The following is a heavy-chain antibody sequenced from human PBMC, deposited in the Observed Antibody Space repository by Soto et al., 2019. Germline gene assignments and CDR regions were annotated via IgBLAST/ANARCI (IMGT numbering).Heavy chain of an antibody. CDR1: GFIPSSYA. D-gene: IGHD6-13*01. Sequence: GGSLRLSCVVSGFIPSSYAMSWVRQAPGKGLEWVSGISGSGGATSYADSVKGRFTISRDNSKNTPYLQMNSLSAEDTAIYYCAKDAIMVSSSFNYFDFWGQGALVTVSS. CDR2: ISGSGGAT. J-gene: IGHJ4*02. CDR3: AKDAIMVSSSFNYFDF. V-gene: IGHV3-23*01.